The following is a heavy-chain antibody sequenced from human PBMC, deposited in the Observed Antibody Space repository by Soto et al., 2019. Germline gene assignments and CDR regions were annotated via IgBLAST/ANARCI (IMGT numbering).Heavy chain of an antibody. V-gene: IGHV1-3*01. Sequence: QVQVVQSGAEVKKPGASVKVSCKASGFTFTTYAIHWVRQAPGQRLEWMGWIHAGNGNTKSSQTFQDRLTITRDTSASTASMELSSLRSEDSAVYYCARDRCSGDCNDFAYWGQGTLVTVSS. J-gene: IGHJ4*02. D-gene: IGHD2-21*02. CDR2: IHAGNGNT. CDR3: ARDRCSGDCNDFAY. CDR1: GFTFTTYA.